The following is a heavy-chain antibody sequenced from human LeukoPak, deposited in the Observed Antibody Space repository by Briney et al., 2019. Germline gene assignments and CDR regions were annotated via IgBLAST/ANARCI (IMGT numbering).Heavy chain of an antibody. CDR3: ARAGGIVVVPAANNWFGP. Sequence: ASVKVSCKASGSTFTSYGISWLRQAPGQGLEWMGWISAYNGNTNYAQKLQGRVTMTTDTSTSTAYMELRSLRTDDTAVYYCARAGGIVVVPAANNWFGPWGQGTLVTVSS. CDR1: GSTFTSYG. CDR2: ISAYNGNT. J-gene: IGHJ5*02. D-gene: IGHD2-2*01. V-gene: IGHV1-18*01.